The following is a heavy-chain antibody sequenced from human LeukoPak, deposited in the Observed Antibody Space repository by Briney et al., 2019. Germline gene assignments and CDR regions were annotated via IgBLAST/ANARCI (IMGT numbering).Heavy chain of an antibody. Sequence: SETLSLTCTVSGGSISSSSYYWGWIRQPPGKGLEWIGSIYYSGSTYYNPSLKSRVTISVDTSKNQFSLKLSSVTAADTTVYYCARLNRITMIVVVVDYWGQGTLVTVSS. D-gene: IGHD3-22*01. V-gene: IGHV4-39*01. CDR3: ARLNRITMIVVVVDY. J-gene: IGHJ4*02. CDR2: IYYSGST. CDR1: GGSISSSSYY.